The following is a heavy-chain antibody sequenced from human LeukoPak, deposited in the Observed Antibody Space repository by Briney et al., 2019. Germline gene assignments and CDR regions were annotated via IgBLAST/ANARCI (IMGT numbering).Heavy chain of an antibody. CDR3: ASYPRYSSWPPFDY. V-gene: IGHV1-2*02. CDR1: GYIFTDYY. CDR2: INPNTGGT. Sequence: ASVKVSCKASGYIFTDYYMHWVRQAPGQGFGWMGWINPNTGGTNYAQKFQGRVTMTRDTSITTAYMELSGLTSDDTAVYYCASYPRYSSWPPFDYWGQGTLVTVSS. D-gene: IGHD6-6*01. J-gene: IGHJ4*02.